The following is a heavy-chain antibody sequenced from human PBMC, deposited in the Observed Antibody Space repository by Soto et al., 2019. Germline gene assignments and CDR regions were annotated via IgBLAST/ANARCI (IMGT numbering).Heavy chain of an antibody. D-gene: IGHD3-16*01. J-gene: IGHJ4*02. Sequence: QVQLQESGPGLVKPSETLSLTCSISGCSISDYQWNWIRQPPGKGLEWIGYIYYSGRTNYNPSLKRRRTISLDTSTRQFALRLRSVTAADTAVYYCARMRGLGEISPYLEYWGQGALVTVS. CDR1: GCSISDYQ. CDR2: IYYSGRT. V-gene: IGHV4-59*01. CDR3: ARMRGLGEISPYLEY.